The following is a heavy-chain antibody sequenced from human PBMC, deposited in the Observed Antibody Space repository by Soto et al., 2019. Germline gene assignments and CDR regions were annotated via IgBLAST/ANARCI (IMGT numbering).Heavy chain of an antibody. CDR1: GGTFSSYA. D-gene: IGHD3-22*01. V-gene: IGHV1-69*13. Sequence: GASVKVSCKASGGTFSSYAISWVRQAPGQGLEWMGGIIPIFGTANYAQKSQGRVTITADESTSTAYMELSSLRSEDTAVYYCARDHVSSGSMITGYYYYSYGMDVWGQGTSVTLSS. CDR2: IIPIFGTA. CDR3: ARDHVSSGSMITGYYYYSYGMDV. J-gene: IGHJ6*02.